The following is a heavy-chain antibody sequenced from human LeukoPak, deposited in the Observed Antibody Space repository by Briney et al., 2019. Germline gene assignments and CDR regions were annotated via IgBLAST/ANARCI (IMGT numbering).Heavy chain of an antibody. Sequence: GGSLRLSCAASGFTFISYAIHWVRQAPGKGLEWVAVISFHGTDTFYADSVKGRFTISRDNARNSLYLQMNSLRGEDTAVYYCARDENAYCSGGSCSYFQHWGQGTLVTVSS. V-gene: IGHV3-30*04. CDR1: GFTFISYA. CDR2: ISFHGTDT. J-gene: IGHJ1*01. CDR3: ARDENAYCSGGSCSYFQH. D-gene: IGHD2-15*01.